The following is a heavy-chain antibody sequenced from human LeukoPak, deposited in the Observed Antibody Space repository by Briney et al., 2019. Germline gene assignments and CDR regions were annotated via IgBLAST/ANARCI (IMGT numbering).Heavy chain of an antibody. D-gene: IGHD3-10*01. Sequence: GGSLRLSCAASGFTFSTYAMSWVRQAPGKGLEWVSGISGSGVYTHYADPVKGRFTISRDNSKNTLFLQMNSLRAEDTAVYYCAKDLEAFGSGSYYNAHDYWGRGTLVTVSS. J-gene: IGHJ4*02. CDR1: GFTFSTYA. CDR2: ISGSGVYT. CDR3: AKDLEAFGSGSYYNAHDY. V-gene: IGHV3-23*01.